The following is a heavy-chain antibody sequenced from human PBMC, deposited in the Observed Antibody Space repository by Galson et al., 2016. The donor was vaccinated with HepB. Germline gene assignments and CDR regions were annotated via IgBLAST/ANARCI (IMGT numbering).Heavy chain of an antibody. CDR3: ARDQKYSGTDFYFAMDV. J-gene: IGHJ6*04. CDR2: ISYDGTRK. Sequence: SLRLSCAASGFTVSSNYMNWVRQAPGKGLEWVAVISYDGTRKYYTDSVKGRFTVSREDSKNTLYLQMNTLRPEDAAVYYCARDQKYSGTDFYFAMDVWGKGATVTVSS. D-gene: IGHD2-21*01. CDR1: GFTVSSNY. V-gene: IGHV3-30-3*01.